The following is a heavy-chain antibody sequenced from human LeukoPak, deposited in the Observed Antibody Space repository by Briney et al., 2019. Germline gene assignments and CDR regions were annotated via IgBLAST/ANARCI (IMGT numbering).Heavy chain of an antibody. D-gene: IGHD3-22*01. J-gene: IGHJ4*02. CDR2: IDSGSNNI. CDR1: GFTFSTYS. V-gene: IGHV3-48*01. Sequence: GGSLRLSCAASGFTFSTYSMNWVRQAPGKGLEWVSGIDSGSNNIHYADSVKGRFTISRDNSKNTLYLQMNSLRAEDTAVYYCAKVTGYYYDSSGYSFDYWGQGTLVTVSS. CDR3: AKVTGYYYDSSGYSFDY.